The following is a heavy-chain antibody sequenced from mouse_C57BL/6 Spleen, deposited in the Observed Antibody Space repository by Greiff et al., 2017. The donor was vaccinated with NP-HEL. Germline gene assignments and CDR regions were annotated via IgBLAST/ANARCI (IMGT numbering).Heavy chain of an antibody. CDR2: IDPSDSET. CDR1: GYTFTSYW. D-gene: IGHD1-1*01. CDR3: AREGITTVVAKNFDV. V-gene: IGHV1-52*01. J-gene: IGHJ1*03. Sequence: QVQLQQPGAELVRPGSSVKLSCKASGYTFTSYWMHWVKQRPIQGLEWIGNIDPSDSETHYNQKFKDKATLTVDESSSTAYMQLSSLTSEDSAVYYCAREGITTVVAKNFDVWGTGTTVTVSS.